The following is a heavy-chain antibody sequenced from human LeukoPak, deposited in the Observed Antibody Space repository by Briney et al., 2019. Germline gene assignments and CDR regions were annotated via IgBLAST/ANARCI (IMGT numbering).Heavy chain of an antibody. CDR1: GGSFSGYY. Sequence: SETLSLTCAVYGGSFSGYYWSWIRQPPGKGLEWIGEINHSGSTNYNPSLKSRVTISVDTSKNQFSLELSSVTAADTAVYYCARGQPWFDPWGQGTLVTVSS. J-gene: IGHJ5*02. CDR2: INHSGST. V-gene: IGHV4-34*01. D-gene: IGHD2-2*01. CDR3: ARGQPWFDP.